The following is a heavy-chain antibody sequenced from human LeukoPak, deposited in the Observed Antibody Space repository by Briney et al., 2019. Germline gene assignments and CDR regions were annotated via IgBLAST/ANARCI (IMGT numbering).Heavy chain of an antibody. CDR1: GGSFSGYY. J-gene: IGHJ3*02. V-gene: IGHV4-34*01. CDR3: ARLDRVDDAFDI. Sequence: SETLSLTCAVYGGSFSGYYWSWIRQPPGKGLEWIGEINHSGSTNYNPSLKSRVTISVDTSKNQSSLKLSSVTAADTAVYYCARLDRVDDAFDIWGQGTMVTVSS. CDR2: INHSGST. D-gene: IGHD2-15*01.